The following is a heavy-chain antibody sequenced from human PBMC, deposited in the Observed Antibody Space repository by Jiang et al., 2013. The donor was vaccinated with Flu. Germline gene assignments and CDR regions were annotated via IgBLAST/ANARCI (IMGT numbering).Heavy chain of an antibody. Sequence: SGAEVKKPGASVKVSCKASGYTFTVSFMHWVRLAPGQGLEWMGRINPDTGGIRYSLKFQGRVTMTSDTSISTVYMELSGLSYDDTAVYYCARGSRGELGRTFDYWGQGTLVT. CDR3: ARGSRGELGRTFDY. V-gene: IGHV1-2*06. D-gene: IGHD3-10*01. J-gene: IGHJ4*02. CDR1: GYTFTVSF. CDR2: INPDTGGI.